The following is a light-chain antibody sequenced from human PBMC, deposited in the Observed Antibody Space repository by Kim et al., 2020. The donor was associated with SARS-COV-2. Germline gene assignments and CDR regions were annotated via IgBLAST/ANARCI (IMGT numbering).Light chain of an antibody. CDR2: GAS. Sequence: SVSPGESVTLSCRASQSVSTKVAWFQQRPGQPPRLVISGASNRAAGISARFSGSGSGTEFFLTIRSLQSEDSAVYYCQQYNNWAFTFGRGTRLEIK. CDR1: QSVSTK. V-gene: IGKV3-15*01. CDR3: QQYNNWAFT. J-gene: IGKJ5*01.